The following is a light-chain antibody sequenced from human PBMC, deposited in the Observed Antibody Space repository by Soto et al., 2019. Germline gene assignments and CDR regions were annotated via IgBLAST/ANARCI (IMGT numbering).Light chain of an antibody. Sequence: DIQMTQSPSSLSASAGDRVSITCRASQGINNYLACYQQKPGEEPKLLIYSASTLKAGVPSRFSGSGSGTEFTLTISRLEPEDVATYYCQKSNSAPLTFGPGTKVDIK. V-gene: IGKV1-27*01. CDR2: SAS. CDR1: QGINNY. CDR3: QKSNSAPLT. J-gene: IGKJ3*01.